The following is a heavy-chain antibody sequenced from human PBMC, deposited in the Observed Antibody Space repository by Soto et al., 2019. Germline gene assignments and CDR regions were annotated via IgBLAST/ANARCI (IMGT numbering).Heavy chain of an antibody. Sequence: QVQLVQSGAEVKKPGSSVKVSCKASGGTFSSYAISWVRQAPGQGLEWMGGIIPIFGTANYAQKFQGRVTNTEDESTSTAYMELSRLRNEDTAVDYCARTNTDYYYYYGMDVWGQGTTVNVSS. J-gene: IGHJ6*02. V-gene: IGHV1-69*01. CDR2: IIPIFGTA. CDR3: ARTNTDYYYYYGMDV. CDR1: GGTFSSYA.